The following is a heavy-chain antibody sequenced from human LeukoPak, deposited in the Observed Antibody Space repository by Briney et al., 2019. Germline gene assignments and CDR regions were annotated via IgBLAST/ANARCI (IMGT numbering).Heavy chain of an antibody. CDR3: ARRSPPRSY. D-gene: IGHD6-19*01. J-gene: IGHJ4*02. CDR1: GGSSSNYY. V-gene: IGHV4-59*01. Sequence: SETLSLTCTVSGGSSSNYYWSWIRQPPGKGLEWIGYIYYSGSTSYNPSLKGRVTISIDTSEKQFSLKLSSVTAADTAVYYCARRSPPRSYWGQGTLVTVSS. CDR2: IYYSGST.